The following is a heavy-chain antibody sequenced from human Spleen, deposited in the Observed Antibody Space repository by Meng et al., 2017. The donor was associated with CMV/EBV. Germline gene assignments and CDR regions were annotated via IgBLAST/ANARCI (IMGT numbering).Heavy chain of an antibody. CDR1: GFPFSAYA. D-gene: IGHD6-19*01. V-gene: IGHV3-30*04. CDR3: AKDQGRETSGWSLDY. CDR2: ISYDGSNK. Sequence: GFPFSAYAMHWVRQAPGKGLDWVAVISYDGSNKYYIDSVKGRFTISRDNSKNTLYLQMNSLRAEDTAVYYCAKDQGRETSGWSLDYWGQGTLVTVSS. J-gene: IGHJ4*02.